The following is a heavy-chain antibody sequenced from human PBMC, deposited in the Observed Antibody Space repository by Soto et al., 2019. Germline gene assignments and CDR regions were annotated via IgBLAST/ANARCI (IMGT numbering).Heavy chain of an antibody. CDR3: ARGDGDYYDGNGYLGRH. V-gene: IGHV3-74*01. CDR2: IKSDGSGT. D-gene: IGHD3-22*01. CDR1: GFTFSSYW. J-gene: IGHJ4*02. Sequence: GGSLRLSCAASGFTFSSYWMHWVRQAPGKGLVWVSRIKSDGSGTSYADSVKGRLTISRDNARNTLYLQMNSLRAEDTAVYFCARGDGDYYDGNGYLGRHWGQGTLVTVSS.